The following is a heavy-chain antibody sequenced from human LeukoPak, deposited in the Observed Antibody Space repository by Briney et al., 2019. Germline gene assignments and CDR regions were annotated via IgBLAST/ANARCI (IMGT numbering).Heavy chain of an antibody. CDR2: IHISGRS. J-gene: IGHJ5*02. CDR1: GDSMNSHY. Sequence: SETLSLTCSVSGDSMNSHYLSWIRHPAGKGLEWIGRIHISGRSNINPSLKSRLTMSVDTSKNHFSLKLMSVTAADTAVYYCARDWWRVGLRGFDHWGQGTLVTVSS. CDR3: ARDWWRVGLRGFDH. V-gene: IGHV4-4*07. D-gene: IGHD6-19*01.